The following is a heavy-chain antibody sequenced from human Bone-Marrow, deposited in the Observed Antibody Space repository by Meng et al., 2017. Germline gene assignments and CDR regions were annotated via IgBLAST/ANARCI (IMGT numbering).Heavy chain of an antibody. V-gene: IGHV4-59*01. J-gene: IGHJ4*02. CDR2: MYYSGNT. CDR3: AKVSSSGWYSMFDY. D-gene: IGHD6-19*01. CDR1: GGSITTYY. Sequence: SETLSLTCTVSGGSITTYYWSWIRQPPGKGLEWIGYMYYSGNTDYNPSLKSRVTISVDASKNQFSLKLNSVTAADTAVYYCAKVSSSGWYSMFDYWGQGTLVTVSS.